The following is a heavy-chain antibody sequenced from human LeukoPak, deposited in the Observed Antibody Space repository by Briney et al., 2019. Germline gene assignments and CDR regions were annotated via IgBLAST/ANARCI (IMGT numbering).Heavy chain of an antibody. CDR2: IYYSGST. J-gene: IGHJ4*02. V-gene: IGHV4-59*08. Sequence: PSETLSLTCTVSGGSISGYYWSWIRQPPGKGLEWIGYIYYSGSTNYNPSLKSRVTISVDTSKNQFSLKLSSVTAADTAVYYCARHGPDCSGGSCYSLTDCWGQGTLVTVSS. CDR1: GGSISGYY. CDR3: ARHGPDCSGGSCYSLTDC. D-gene: IGHD2-15*01.